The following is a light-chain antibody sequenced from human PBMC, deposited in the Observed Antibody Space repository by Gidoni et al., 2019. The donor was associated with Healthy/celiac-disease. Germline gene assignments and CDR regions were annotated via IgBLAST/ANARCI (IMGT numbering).Light chain of an antibody. CDR2: WAS. CDR3: QQYYSTPPWT. Sequence: DIVMTQSPDPLAVSLGERATINCKSSQSVLYSSNNKNYLAWYQQKPGQPPKLLIYWASTRESGVPDRFSGSGSGTEFTLTISSLQAEDVAVYYYQQYYSTPPWTFGQGTKVEIK. V-gene: IGKV4-1*01. CDR1: QSVLYSSNNKNY. J-gene: IGKJ1*01.